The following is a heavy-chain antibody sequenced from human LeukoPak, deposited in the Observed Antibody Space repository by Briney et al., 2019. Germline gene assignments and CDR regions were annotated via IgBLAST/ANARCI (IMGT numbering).Heavy chain of an antibody. CDR2: VYPSGGTT. CDR3: AREIAAAGKTFDY. J-gene: IGHJ4*02. Sequence: GASVKVSCKTSGFTFNSRYMHWVRQAPGQGLEWMGVVYPSGGTTVYAQKFQGRVTMTRDTSTSTLYMDLSSLTSEDTAVYYCAREIAAAGKTFDYWGQGTLVTVSS. CDR1: GFTFNSRY. V-gene: IGHV1-46*02. D-gene: IGHD6-13*01.